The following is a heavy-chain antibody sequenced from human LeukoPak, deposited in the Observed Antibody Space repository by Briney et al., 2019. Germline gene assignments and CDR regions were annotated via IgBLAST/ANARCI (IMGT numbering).Heavy chain of an antibody. CDR1: GYTFTGYY. D-gene: IGHD3-10*01. J-gene: IGHJ4*02. CDR2: INPNSGGT. V-gene: IGHV1-2*02. CDR3: ARAGYGSGTTFDY. Sequence: ASVKVSCKASGYTFTGYYMHWVRQAPGQGLEWMGWINPNSGGTNYAQKFQGRVTMTRDTSISTAYMELSRLRSDDTAVYYCARAGYGSGTTFDYWGLGTLVTVSS.